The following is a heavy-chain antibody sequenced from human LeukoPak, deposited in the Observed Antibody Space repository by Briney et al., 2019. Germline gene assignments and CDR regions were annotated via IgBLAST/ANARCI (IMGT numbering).Heavy chain of an antibody. CDR3: ARVGCSSTSCYPEKDY. CDR1: GYXFTSYG. J-gene: IGHJ4*02. Sequence: ASVKVSCKASGYXFTSYGMSWVRQAPGQGLEWMGWISGYNGNTNYAQKLQGRVTMTTDTSTSTAYMELRSLRSDDKAVYYCARVGCSSTSCYPEKDYWGQGILVTVSS. CDR2: ISGYNGNT. V-gene: IGHV1-18*01. D-gene: IGHD2-2*01.